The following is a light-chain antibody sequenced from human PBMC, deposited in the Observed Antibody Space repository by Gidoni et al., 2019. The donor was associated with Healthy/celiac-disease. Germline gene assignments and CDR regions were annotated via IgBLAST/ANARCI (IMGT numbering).Light chain of an antibody. CDR2: CAS. J-gene: IGKJ1*01. CDR3: QQYYSTPWT. V-gene: IGKV4-1*01. CDR1: QSVLYSSNNKNY. Sequence: DIVMNQSPASPAVSRGERATINGKSSQSVLYSSNNKNYLAWYQQKPGQLPKLLIYCASTRESGVPDRFSGSGSGTDFTLTISSLQAEDVAVYYCQQYYSTPWTFGQGTKVEIK.